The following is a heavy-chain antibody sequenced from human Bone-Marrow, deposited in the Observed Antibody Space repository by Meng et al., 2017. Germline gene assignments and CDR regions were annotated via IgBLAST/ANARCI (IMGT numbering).Heavy chain of an antibody. D-gene: IGHD6-19*01. V-gene: IGHV4-4*02. CDR2: IYQTGST. J-gene: IGHJ4*02. CDR1: GASISSDW. CDR3: ARDPTAVAGYFDY. Sequence: SETLSLTCAVSGASISSDWWSWVRQPPGKGLEWIGEIYQTGSTNYNPSPKRRVTISIDKSKNQFSLKLTSVTAADTALYYCARDPTAVAGYFDYWGRGTLVTVSS.